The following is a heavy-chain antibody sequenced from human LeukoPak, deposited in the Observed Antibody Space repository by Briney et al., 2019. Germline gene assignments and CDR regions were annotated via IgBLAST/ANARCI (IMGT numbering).Heavy chain of an antibody. CDR2: ISSSSSYI. J-gene: IGHJ4*02. CDR3: ARGRSGWPLALY. D-gene: IGHD6-19*01. V-gene: IGHV3-21*01. Sequence: GGSLRRSCAASGFTFSSYSMNWVRQAPGKGLEWVSSISSSSSYIYYADSVKGRFTISRDNAKNSLYLQMNSLRAEDTAVYYCARGRSGWPLALYWGQGTLVTVSS. CDR1: GFTFSSYS.